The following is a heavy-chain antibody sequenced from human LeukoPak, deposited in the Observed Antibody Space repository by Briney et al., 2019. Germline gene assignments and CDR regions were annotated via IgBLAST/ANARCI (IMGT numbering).Heavy chain of an antibody. Sequence: GGSLRLSCAASGSTFSNYGMHWVRQAPGKGLEWVAFIQYDGSNKYYADSVKGRFTISRDNSKNTLDLQLNSLRPEDTAMYYCAKDSSPGWHFDYWGQGTLVTVSS. CDR2: IQYDGSNK. J-gene: IGHJ4*02. CDR1: GSTFSNYG. D-gene: IGHD6-19*01. V-gene: IGHV3-30*02. CDR3: AKDSSPGWHFDY.